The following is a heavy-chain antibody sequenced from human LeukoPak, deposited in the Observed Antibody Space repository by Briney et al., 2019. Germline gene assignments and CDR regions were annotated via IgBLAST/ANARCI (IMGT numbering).Heavy chain of an antibody. D-gene: IGHD2-15*01. Sequence: ASVNVSCKASGYSFTSYDINWVRQATGQGLEWMGWMNPNSGNTGYAQKFQGRVTMTRNTSISTAYMELSSLRSEDTAVYYCARRLRYCSGGSCYQLFGYWGQGTLVTVSS. CDR1: GYSFTSYD. V-gene: IGHV1-8*01. CDR2: MNPNSGNT. CDR3: ARRLRYCSGGSCYQLFGY. J-gene: IGHJ4*02.